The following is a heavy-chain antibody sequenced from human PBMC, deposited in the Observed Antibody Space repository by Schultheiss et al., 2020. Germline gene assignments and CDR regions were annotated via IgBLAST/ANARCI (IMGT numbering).Heavy chain of an antibody. CDR3: ASMGTGSNTLNWFDP. CDR2: IYYSGST. Sequence: SETLSLTCTVSGGSISSGGYYWSWIRQHPGKGLEWIGYIYYSGSTYYNPSLKSRVTISVDTSKNQFSLKLSSVTAADTAVYYCASMGTGSNTLNWFDPWGQGTLVTGYS. V-gene: IGHV4-31*03. J-gene: IGHJ5*02. CDR1: GGSISSGGYY. D-gene: IGHD3/OR15-3a*01.